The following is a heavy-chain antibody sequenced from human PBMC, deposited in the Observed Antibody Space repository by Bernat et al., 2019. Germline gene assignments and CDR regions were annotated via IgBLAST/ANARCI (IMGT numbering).Heavy chain of an antibody. CDR3: ARGQRETWFDP. D-gene: IGHD1-26*01. J-gene: IGHJ5*02. CDR2: INHSGST. CDR1: GESFSSYY. Sequence: QVQLHQWGAGLLKPSETLSLTCAVYGESFSSYYWSWIRQPPGKGLEWIGEINHSGSTSYNPSLTSRVTISVDTSKNQLSLKLTSVTAADTAVYYCARGQRETWFDPWGQGTLVTVSS. V-gene: IGHV4-34*01.